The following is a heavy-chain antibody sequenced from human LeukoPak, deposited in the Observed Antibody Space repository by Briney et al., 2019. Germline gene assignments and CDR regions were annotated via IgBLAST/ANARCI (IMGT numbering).Heavy chain of an antibody. CDR3: ARGGPLLRYFDWLPPGY. Sequence: ASVKVSCKASGYTFTGYYMHWVRQAPGQGLEWMGWINPNSGGTNYAQKFQGRVTMTRDTSISTAYMELSRLRSDDTAVYYCARGGPLLRYFDWLPPGYWGQGTPVTVSS. CDR1: GYTFTGYY. V-gene: IGHV1-2*02. J-gene: IGHJ4*02. CDR2: INPNSGGT. D-gene: IGHD3-9*01.